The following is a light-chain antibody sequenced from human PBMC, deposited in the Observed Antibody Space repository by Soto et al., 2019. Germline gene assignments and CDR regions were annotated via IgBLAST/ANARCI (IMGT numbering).Light chain of an antibody. CDR3: QQRSNWLPFT. J-gene: IGKJ2*01. CDR2: DAS. V-gene: IGKV3-11*01. Sequence: EIVLTQSPATLSLSPGERATLSCRASESVSRNLAWYQQKPGQAPRLLMYDASNRATGIPARFSGGGSGTDFTLTISSLEPEDFAVYYCQQRSNWLPFTFGQGTKVEI. CDR1: ESVSRN.